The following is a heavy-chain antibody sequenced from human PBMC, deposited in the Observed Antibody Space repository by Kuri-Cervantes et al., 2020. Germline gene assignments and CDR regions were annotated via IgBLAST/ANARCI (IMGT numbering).Heavy chain of an antibody. CDR2: INHSGSTNSGST. J-gene: IGHJ4*02. V-gene: IGHV4-34*01. CDR1: GGSFSGYY. D-gene: IGHD6-13*01. CDR3: ARADSITAAGAFDS. Sequence: ESLKISCAVYGGSFSGYYWSWIRQPPGKGLEWIGEINHSGSTNSGSTKYNPSLKSRVTISSDTSKSQFSLKLSSVTAADTAVYYCARADSITAAGAFDSWGQGTLVTVSS.